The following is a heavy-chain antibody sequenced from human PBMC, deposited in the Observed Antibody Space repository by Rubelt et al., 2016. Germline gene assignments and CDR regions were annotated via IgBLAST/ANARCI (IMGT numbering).Heavy chain of an antibody. CDR1: GGSFSGYY. D-gene: IGHD2-2*01. J-gene: IGHJ3*02. CDR2: INHSGST. V-gene: IGHV4-34*01. CDR3: ARGVVPAAIVWVGGAFDI. Sequence: QVQLQQWGAGLLKPSETLSLTCAVYGGSFSGYYWSWIRQPPGKGLEWIGEINHSGSTNYNPSLKSRVTISVDTSKNQFSLKLSSVTAADTAVYYCARGVVPAAIVWVGGAFDIWGQGTMVTVSS.